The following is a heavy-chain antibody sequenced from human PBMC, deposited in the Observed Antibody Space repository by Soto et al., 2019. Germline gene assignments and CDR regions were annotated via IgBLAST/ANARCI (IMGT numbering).Heavy chain of an antibody. Sequence: QVQLVQSGAEVKKPGSSVKVSCKASGGIFSTYAISWLRQAPGQGLEWMGGIIPLFGTPNYAQRFRGRVTITAEEATSTAYMELSRLRSEDTAVYYCARDRDDYGSGNYYNRIDFWGQGTLVTVS. V-gene: IGHV1-69*01. J-gene: IGHJ4*02. CDR2: IIPLFGTP. D-gene: IGHD3-10*01. CDR3: ARDRDDYGSGNYYNRIDF. CDR1: GGIFSTYA.